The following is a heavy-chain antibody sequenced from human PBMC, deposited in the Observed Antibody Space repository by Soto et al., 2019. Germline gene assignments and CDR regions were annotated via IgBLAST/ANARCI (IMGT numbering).Heavy chain of an antibody. CDR2: IHPGDSDI. Sequence: ESLKISCQGSGYSFASYYIAWVRQMPGKGLEWMGIIHPGDSDIRHSPSFQERVTITRDMSTSTAYMELSSLRSEDTAVYYCAADYLPYGALNYYYYGMDVWGQGTTVTV. CDR3: AADYLPYGALNYYYYGMDV. J-gene: IGHJ6*02. CDR1: GYSFASYY. D-gene: IGHD4-17*01. V-gene: IGHV5-51*01.